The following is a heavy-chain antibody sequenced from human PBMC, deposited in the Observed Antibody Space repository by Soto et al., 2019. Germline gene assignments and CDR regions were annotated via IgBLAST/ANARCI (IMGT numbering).Heavy chain of an antibody. V-gene: IGHV1-18*01. D-gene: IGHD3-10*01. CDR2: ISAYNGNK. CDR3: VRYLDGSGSYYTDD. Sequence: VQVSCQTSGDMLSSHGIHWVRQAPGQGLEWMGWISAYNGNKKYAQKLQGRVTMTTDTSTSAAYMEMRSLRFDDTAVYYCVRYLDGSGSYYTDDWGPGTLVTVPS. CDR1: GDMLSSHG. J-gene: IGHJ4*02.